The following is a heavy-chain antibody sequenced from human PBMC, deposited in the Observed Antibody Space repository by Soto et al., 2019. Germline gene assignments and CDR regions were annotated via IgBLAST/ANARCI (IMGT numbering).Heavy chain of an antibody. J-gene: IGHJ4*02. D-gene: IGHD5-18*01. CDR1: GGSFSGYY. V-gene: IGHV4-34*01. Sequence: QVQLQQWGAGLLKPSETLSLTCAVYGGSFSGYYWTWIRQPPGKGLEWIEQINHRGSTNCNPSLKIRFTISGDTSKNPSPLKRSSVTATATAVYYCARASNKRGYSYGPDYWGKRTLVTVSS. CDR3: ARASNKRGYSYGPDY. CDR2: INHRGST.